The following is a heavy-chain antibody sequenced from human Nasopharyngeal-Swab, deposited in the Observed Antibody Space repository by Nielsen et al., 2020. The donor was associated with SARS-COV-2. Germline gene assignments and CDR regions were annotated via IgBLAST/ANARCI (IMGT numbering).Heavy chain of an antibody. Sequence: GESLKISCAASGFTFSRFDMHWVRQVMGKGLEWVSAIGTAGDTYYPRSMKGRFTISRGDAENILYLQMNSLRAEDTAVYYCTSTLSASYMDVWGKGTTVTVSS. CDR3: TSTLSASYMDV. CDR2: IGTAGDT. CDR1: GFTFSRFD. J-gene: IGHJ6*03. V-gene: IGHV3-13*01.